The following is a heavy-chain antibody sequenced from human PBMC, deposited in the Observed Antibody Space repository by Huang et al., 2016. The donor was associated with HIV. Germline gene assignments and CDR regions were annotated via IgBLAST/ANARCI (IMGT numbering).Heavy chain of an antibody. Sequence: QVQLVESGGGVVQPGRSLRLSCAASGFTFSSYAMHWVRQAPGKGLEWVAVISYEGSNKYYADSGKGRFTISRDNSKNTLYLQMNSLRAEDTAVYYCARGPTGAIDYWGQGTLVTVSS. V-gene: IGHV3-30-3*01. CDR2: ISYEGSNK. J-gene: IGHJ4*02. CDR3: ARGPTGAIDY. D-gene: IGHD3-10*01. CDR1: GFTFSSYA.